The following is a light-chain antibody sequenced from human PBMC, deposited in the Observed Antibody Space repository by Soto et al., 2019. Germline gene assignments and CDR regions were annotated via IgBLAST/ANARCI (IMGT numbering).Light chain of an antibody. V-gene: IGLV2-8*01. J-gene: IGLJ1*01. CDR2: EVS. CDR3: SSYAGSNNFV. CDR1: SSDVGGYNY. Sequence: QSALTQPPSASGSPGQSVTISCTGTSSDVGGYNYVSWYQQHPGKAPKLMIYEVSERPLGVPDRFSGSKSSNTASLTVSGLQAEDEADYYCSSYAGSNNFVFGTGTKLTVL.